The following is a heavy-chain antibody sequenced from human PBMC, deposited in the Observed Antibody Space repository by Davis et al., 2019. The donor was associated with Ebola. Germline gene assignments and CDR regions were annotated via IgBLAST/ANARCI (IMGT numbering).Heavy chain of an antibody. CDR1: GFTFSSYA. J-gene: IGHJ4*02. CDR3: ARDGGGDGYSPFYY. CDR2: IWYDGTSR. Sequence: GESLKISCAASGFTFSSYAMHWVRQAPGKGLEWVAIIWYDGTSRFYGDSVKGRFTISRDDSKNTVYLQMNRLRAEDTAVYYCARDGGGDGYSPFYYWGQGTLVTVSS. V-gene: IGHV3-33*08. D-gene: IGHD5-24*01.